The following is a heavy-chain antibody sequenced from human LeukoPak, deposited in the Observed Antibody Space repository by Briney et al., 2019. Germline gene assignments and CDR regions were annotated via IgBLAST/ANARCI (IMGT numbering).Heavy chain of an antibody. CDR1: GFTVSSNY. Sequence: GGSLRLSCAASGFTVSSNYMSWVRQAPGKGLEWVSIIYSGGSTFYADSVKGRFTISRDNSKNTLYLQMNSLRAEDTAVYYCARDRMDYGSGSAWGQGTLVTVSS. CDR2: IYSGGST. V-gene: IGHV3-53*01. D-gene: IGHD3-10*01. CDR3: ARDRMDYGSGSA. J-gene: IGHJ5*02.